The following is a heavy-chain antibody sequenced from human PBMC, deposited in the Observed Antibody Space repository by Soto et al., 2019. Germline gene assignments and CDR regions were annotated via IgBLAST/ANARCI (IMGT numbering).Heavy chain of an antibody. V-gene: IGHV4-39*01. J-gene: IGHJ5*02. CDR2: IYYSGST. Sequence: PSETLSLTCTVSGGSISSSSYYWGWIRQPPGKGLEWIGSIYYSGSTYYNPSLKSRVTISVDTSKNQFSLKLSSVTAADTAVYYCARSRAVLLWFGENNNWFDPWGQGTLVTVSS. D-gene: IGHD3-10*01. CDR1: GGSISSSSYY. CDR3: ARSRAVLLWFGENNNWFDP.